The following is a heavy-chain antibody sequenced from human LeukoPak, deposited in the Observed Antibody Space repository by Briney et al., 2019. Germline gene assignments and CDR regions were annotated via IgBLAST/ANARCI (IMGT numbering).Heavy chain of an antibody. Sequence: SGGSLRLSCAASGFTFSSYAMSWVRQAPGKGLEWVSAISGSGGSTYYADSVKGRFTISRDNSKNTLYLQMNSVRAEDTAVYYCAKPSSGYTSFHIWGQGTMVTVSS. V-gene: IGHV3-23*01. CDR2: ISGSGGST. J-gene: IGHJ3*02. D-gene: IGHD3-22*01. CDR3: AKPSSGYTSFHI. CDR1: GFTFSSYA.